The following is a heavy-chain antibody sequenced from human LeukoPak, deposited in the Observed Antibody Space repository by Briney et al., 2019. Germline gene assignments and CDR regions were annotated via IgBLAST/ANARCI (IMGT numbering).Heavy chain of an antibody. D-gene: IGHD3-22*01. J-gene: IGHJ4*02. CDR2: ISYDGSNK. V-gene: IGHV3-30*01. Sequence: GGSLRLSCAASGFTFSSYAMHWVRQAPGKGLEWVAVISYDGSNKYYADSVKGRFTISRDNSKNTLYLQMNSLRAEDTAVYYCVRYDSSGYYYYFDYWGQGTLVTVSS. CDR3: VRYDSSGYYYYFDY. CDR1: GFTFSSYA.